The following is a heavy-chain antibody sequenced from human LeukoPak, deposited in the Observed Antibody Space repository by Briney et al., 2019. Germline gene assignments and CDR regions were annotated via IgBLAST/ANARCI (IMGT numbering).Heavy chain of an antibody. J-gene: IGHJ4*02. CDR2: ISYHGSSQ. D-gene: IGHD1-1*01. CDR1: GFSITNYA. CDR3: ARAGPNDHRFDY. Sequence: GRSLRLSCAASGFSITNYAIHWVRQAPGRGLEWVAVISYHGSSQYYADPVKGRFTISRDTLKNTVFLQMFSLRPEDTGFYYCARAGPNDHRFDYWGQGTLVTVSS. V-gene: IGHV3-30-3*01.